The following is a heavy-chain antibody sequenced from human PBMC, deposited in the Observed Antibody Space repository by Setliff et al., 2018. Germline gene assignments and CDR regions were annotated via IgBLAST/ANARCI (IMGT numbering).Heavy chain of an antibody. CDR3: ASRRNWGRSWYYYYGMGV. CDR2: ISSSGSTI. Sequence: GGSLRLSCAASGFTFSDYYMSWIRQAPGKGLEWVSYISSSGSTIYYADSVKGRFTISRDNAKNSLFLQMNILEVEDTAVYYCASRRNWGRSWYYYYGMGVWGQGTTVTVSS. CDR1: GFTFSDYY. V-gene: IGHV3-11*04. J-gene: IGHJ6*02. D-gene: IGHD7-27*01.